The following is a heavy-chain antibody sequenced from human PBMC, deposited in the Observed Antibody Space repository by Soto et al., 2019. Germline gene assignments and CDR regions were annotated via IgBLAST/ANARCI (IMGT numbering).Heavy chain of an antibody. CDR3: AREQISSSWSYYYYYYMDV. V-gene: IGHV1-18*01. D-gene: IGHD6-13*01. CDR1: GYTFTSYG. CDR2: SSAYNGNT. J-gene: IGHJ6*03. Sequence: QVQLVQSGAEVKKPGASVKVSCKASGYTFTSYGISWVRQAPGQGLEWMGWSSAYNGNTNYAQKLQGRVPMTTDTSTSTAYMELRSLRSDDTAVYYCAREQISSSWSYYYYYYMDVWGKGTTVTVSS.